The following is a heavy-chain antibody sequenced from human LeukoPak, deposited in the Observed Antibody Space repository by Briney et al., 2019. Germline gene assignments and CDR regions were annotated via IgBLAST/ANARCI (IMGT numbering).Heavy chain of an antibody. CDR1: GFTFSSYA. CDR3: AKDPLCSGGSCYGYFQH. D-gene: IGHD2-15*01. Sequence: PGVSLRLSCAASGFTFSSYAMTWVRQAPGKGLEWVSIISGSGDSAYYADSVKGRFTISRDNSKNTLYLQMNSLRAEDTAVYYCAKDPLCSGGSCYGYFQHWGQGTLVTVSS. V-gene: IGHV3-23*01. CDR2: ISGSGDSA. J-gene: IGHJ1*01.